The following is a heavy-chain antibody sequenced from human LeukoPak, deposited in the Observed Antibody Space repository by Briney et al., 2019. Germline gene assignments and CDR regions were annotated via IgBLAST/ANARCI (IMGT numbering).Heavy chain of an antibody. CDR2: TSYDGSNK. Sequence: GTSLRLSCAASGLTFSSYGMHWVRQAPGKGLEWVAVTSYDGSNKYYADSVKGRFTISRDNSKNTLYLQMNSLRAEDTAVYYCAKERDVVVVAATLGYWGQGTLVTVSS. J-gene: IGHJ4*02. V-gene: IGHV3-30*18. CDR3: AKERDVVVVAATLGY. D-gene: IGHD2-15*01. CDR1: GLTFSSYG.